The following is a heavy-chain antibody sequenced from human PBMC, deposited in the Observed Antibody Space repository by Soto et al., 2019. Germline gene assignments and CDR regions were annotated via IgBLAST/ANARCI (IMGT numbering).Heavy chain of an antibody. Sequence: SETLSLTCAVSGASISSYYWSWIRQPPGKGLEWIGYISYSGSTNYNPSLKSRITISVDTSKNHFSLKLSSVTAADTAVFYCARTSNARNFDYWGQGTLVTVSS. CDR2: ISYSGST. CDR1: GASISSYY. V-gene: IGHV4-59*08. CDR3: ARTSNARNFDY. J-gene: IGHJ4*02.